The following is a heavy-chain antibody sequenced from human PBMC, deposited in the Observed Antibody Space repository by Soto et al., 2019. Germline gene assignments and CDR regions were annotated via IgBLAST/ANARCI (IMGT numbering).Heavy chain of an antibody. Sequence: EVQLVESGGGLVKPGGSLRLSCAASGFTFSSYSMNWVRQAPGKGLEWVSSISSSSSYIYYADSVKGRFSISRDNAKNSLYQQMNSLRAEDTAVYYCARNDGLSSYAFDIWGQGTMVTVSS. J-gene: IGHJ3*02. CDR3: ARNDGLSSYAFDI. V-gene: IGHV3-21*01. CDR2: ISSSSSYI. D-gene: IGHD1-1*01. CDR1: GFTFSSYS.